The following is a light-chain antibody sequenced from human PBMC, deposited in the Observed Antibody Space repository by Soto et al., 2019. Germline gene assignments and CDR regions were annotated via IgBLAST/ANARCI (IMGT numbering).Light chain of an antibody. J-gene: IGKJ4*02. Sequence: EIVLTQSPGTLSMSPGDRATLSCRASQSLDGSYVAWYHQKPGQAPSVPIYGTSSRATGVPDRFSGSGCGTDFNLTISSLEAEDSAVYYCKQYKNWHLKFGGGTKV. V-gene: IGKV3-20*01. CDR2: GTS. CDR3: KQYKNWHLK. CDR1: QSLDGSY.